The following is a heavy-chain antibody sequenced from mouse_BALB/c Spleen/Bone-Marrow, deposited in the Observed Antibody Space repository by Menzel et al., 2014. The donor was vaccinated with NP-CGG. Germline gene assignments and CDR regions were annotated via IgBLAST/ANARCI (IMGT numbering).Heavy chain of an antibody. Sequence: VQLKESGGGLVQPGGSRKLSCAASGFTFSSFGMHWVRQAPERGLEWVAYISSGSSTIFYADTVKGRFTISRDNPKNTLFLQMTRLRSEDTAMYYCARGGNWEDFDYWGQGTTLTVSS. CDR1: GFTFSSFG. CDR3: ARGGNWEDFDY. V-gene: IGHV5-17*02. D-gene: IGHD4-1*01. CDR2: ISSGSSTI. J-gene: IGHJ2*01.